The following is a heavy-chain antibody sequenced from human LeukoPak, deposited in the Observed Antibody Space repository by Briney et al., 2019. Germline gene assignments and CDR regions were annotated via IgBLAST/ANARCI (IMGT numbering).Heavy chain of an antibody. D-gene: IGHD5-18*01. CDR2: IYYSGST. Sequence: SETLSLTRTVSGGSISSSSYYWGWIRQPPGKGLEWIVSIYYSGSTYYNPSLKSRVTISVDTSKNQFSLKLSSVTAADTAVYYCARLGYSSSIDYWGQGTLVTVSS. CDR1: GGSISSSSYY. V-gene: IGHV4-39*01. J-gene: IGHJ4*02. CDR3: ARLGYSSSIDY.